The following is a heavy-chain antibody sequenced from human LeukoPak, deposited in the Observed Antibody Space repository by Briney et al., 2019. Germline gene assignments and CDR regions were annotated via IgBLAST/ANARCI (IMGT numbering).Heavy chain of an antibody. CDR3: ARDFDDVSGNYYYIPDY. J-gene: IGHJ4*02. CDR2: IRFDGTKT. D-gene: IGHD3-10*01. CDR1: GFNFSTNG. V-gene: IGHV3-30*02. Sequence: GGSLRLPCEASGFNFSTNGMQWLRQAPGKGLEGVSFIRFDGTKTFYGDSVRGRFTISRDNSKNTLYLQLSSLRGDDTAVYYCARDFDDVSGNYYYIPDYWGQGTLVTVSS.